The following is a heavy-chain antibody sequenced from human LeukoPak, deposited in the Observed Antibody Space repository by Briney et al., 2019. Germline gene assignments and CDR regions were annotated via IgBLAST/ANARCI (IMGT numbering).Heavy chain of an antibody. CDR3: AGPTYSSPHY. Sequence: PSETLSLTCTVSGGSISSYYWNWIRQPAGKGLEWIGRFYTSGGTNYNPSLKSRVTMSVDTSKNQFSLKLSSVTAADTAVYYCAGPTYSSPHYWGQGTLVTVSS. CDR1: GGSISSYY. CDR2: FYTSGGT. J-gene: IGHJ4*02. V-gene: IGHV4-4*07. D-gene: IGHD6-19*01.